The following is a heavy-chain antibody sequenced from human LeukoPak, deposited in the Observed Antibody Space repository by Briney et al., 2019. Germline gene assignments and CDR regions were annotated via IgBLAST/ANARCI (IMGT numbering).Heavy chain of an antibody. CDR1: GYTFTGYY. CDR3: ARDPDYYGSGSYPDYYMDV. V-gene: IGHV1-2*02. D-gene: IGHD3-10*01. Sequence: ASVKVSCKASGYTFTGYYMHWVRQAPGQGLEWMGWINPNSGGTNYAQKFQGRVTMTRDTSISTAYMELSRLRSDDTAVYYCARDPDYYGSGSYPDYYMDVWGKGTTVTVSS. CDR2: INPNSGGT. J-gene: IGHJ6*03.